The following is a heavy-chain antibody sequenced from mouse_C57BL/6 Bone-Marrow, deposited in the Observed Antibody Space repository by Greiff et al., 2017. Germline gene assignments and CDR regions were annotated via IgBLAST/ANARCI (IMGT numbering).Heavy chain of an antibody. D-gene: IGHD2-4*01. CDR2: INPNCGTT. V-gene: IGHV1-39*01. CDR3: ARGYDYGYAMDY. J-gene: IGHJ4*01. Sequence: EVQLQQSGPELVKPGASVKISCKASGYSFTDYNMTWVKQSTGKSLEWIGVINPNCGTTSYNQKFKGKATLTVDQSSSTAYMQLNSLTSEDSAVFYCARGYDYGYAMDYWGQGTSVTVSS. CDR1: GYSFTDYN.